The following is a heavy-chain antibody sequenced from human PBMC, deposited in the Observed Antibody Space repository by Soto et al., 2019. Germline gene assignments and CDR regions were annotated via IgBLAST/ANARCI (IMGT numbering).Heavy chain of an antibody. J-gene: IGHJ4*02. Sequence: SGPTLVNPTQTLTLTCTFSGFSLSTSGVGVGWIRQPPGKALEWLALIYWDDGKRYSPSLKSRLTITKDTSKTQVVLTMTNMDPVDTATYYCAHRRDLVVRGVNPFDYWGQGTLVTVSS. D-gene: IGHD3-10*01. CDR1: GFSLSTSGVG. CDR2: IYWDDGK. V-gene: IGHV2-5*02. CDR3: AHRRDLVVRGVNPFDY.